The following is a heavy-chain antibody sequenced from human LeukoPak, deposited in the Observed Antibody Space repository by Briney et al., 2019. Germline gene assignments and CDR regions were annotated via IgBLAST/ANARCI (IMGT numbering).Heavy chain of an antibody. D-gene: IGHD2/OR15-2a*01. J-gene: IGHJ4*02. V-gene: IGHV3-23*01. CDR2: ITGSGDGT. CDR1: GFTFSTYA. Sequence: GGSLRLSCAASGFTFSTYAMTWVRQAPGKGLEWVSSITGSGDGTSAADSVTGRFSISRDNSKNTLYLQMNSLRAEDTAVYYCAKIRSPLIGGFDYWGQGTLVTVSS. CDR3: AKIRSPLIGGFDY.